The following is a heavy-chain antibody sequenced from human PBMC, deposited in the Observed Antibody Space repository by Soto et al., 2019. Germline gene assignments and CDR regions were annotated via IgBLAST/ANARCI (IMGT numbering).Heavy chain of an antibody. CDR2: INSDSSVV. V-gene: IGHV3-48*01. CDR3: ARDSNVFTANYFYYGMDV. D-gene: IGHD1-1*01. Sequence: EVQLVESGGGLIQPGGSLRLSCSVSGFTFSNYIMTWVRQAPGKGLQWLSYINSDSSVVHYADSVKGRFTVSRDNAKNSLYLQMNSLRAEDTGVYYCARDSNVFTANYFYYGMDVWGQGTTVTVSS. CDR1: GFTFSNYI. J-gene: IGHJ6*02.